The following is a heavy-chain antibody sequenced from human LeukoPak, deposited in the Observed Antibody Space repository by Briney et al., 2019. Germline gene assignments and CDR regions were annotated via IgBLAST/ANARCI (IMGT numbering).Heavy chain of an antibody. CDR2: IYYSGST. CDR3: ARSWGDFWSGYLNWFDP. CDR1: GGPISSYY. D-gene: IGHD3-3*01. Sequence: SETLSLTCTVSGGPISSYYWSWIRQPPGKGLEWIGYIYYSGSTNYNPSLKSRVTISVDTSKNQFSLKLSSVTAADTAVYYCARSWGDFWSGYLNWFDPWGQGTLVTVSS. J-gene: IGHJ5*02. V-gene: IGHV4-59*08.